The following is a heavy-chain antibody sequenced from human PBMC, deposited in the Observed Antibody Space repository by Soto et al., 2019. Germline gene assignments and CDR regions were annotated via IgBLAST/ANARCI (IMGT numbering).Heavy chain of an antibody. D-gene: IGHD3-10*02. V-gene: IGHV1-69*06. Sequence: QVQLVQSGAEVKKPGSSVKVSCKASGGAFNNFAISWVRQAPGQGLEWVGGIIPTFGTPNFAQKFQGRVTISADTSTSTAYMQLSSLRFEDTAVYYWSTHLRGATDDGRGIWGQGTRVTVS. CDR1: GGAFNNFA. CDR3: STHLRGATDDGRGI. CDR2: IIPTFGTP. J-gene: IGHJ3*02.